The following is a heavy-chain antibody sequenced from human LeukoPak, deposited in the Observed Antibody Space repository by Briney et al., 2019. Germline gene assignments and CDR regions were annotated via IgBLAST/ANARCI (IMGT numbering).Heavy chain of an antibody. J-gene: IGHJ4*02. V-gene: IGHV4-39*01. D-gene: IGHD2-2*01. Sequence: SETLSLTCTVSGGSISSSSYYWGGIRQPPGKGLEWIGSIYYSGSTYYNPSLKSRVTISVDTSKNQFSLKLSSVTAADTAVYYCARQEGYQLLFNYWGQGTLVTVSS. CDR2: IYYSGST. CDR1: GGSISSSSYY. CDR3: ARQEGYQLLFNY.